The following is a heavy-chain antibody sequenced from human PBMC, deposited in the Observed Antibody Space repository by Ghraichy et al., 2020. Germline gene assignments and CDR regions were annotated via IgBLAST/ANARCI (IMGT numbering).Heavy chain of an antibody. V-gene: IGHV1-8*01. CDR1: GYTFTSYD. CDR2: MNPNSGNT. CDR3: ARGVVGATTRTRRRGPYSWFDP. Sequence: ASVKVSCKASGYTFTSYDINWVRQATGQGLEWMGWMNPNSGNTGYAQKFQGRVTMTRNTSISTAYMELSSLRSEDTAVYYCARGVVGATTRTRRRGPYSWFDPWGQGTLVTVSS. D-gene: IGHD1-26*01. J-gene: IGHJ5*02.